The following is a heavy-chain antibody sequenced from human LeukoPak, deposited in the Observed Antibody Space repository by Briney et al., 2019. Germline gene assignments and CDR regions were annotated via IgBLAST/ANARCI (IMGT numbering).Heavy chain of an antibody. CDR2: INHSGRT. CDR3: ARQNYGAAPLRY. D-gene: IGHD4/OR15-4a*01. CDR1: GRSFSGYY. V-gene: IGHV4-34*01. J-gene: IGHJ4*02. Sequence: PSETLSLTCAVYGRSFSGYYWTWIRQTPGKGLEWIGEINHSGRTNYNPSLKSRVTITVDTSKNQFSLKLSSVTAADTAVYYCARQNYGAAPLRYWGQGTLVTVSS.